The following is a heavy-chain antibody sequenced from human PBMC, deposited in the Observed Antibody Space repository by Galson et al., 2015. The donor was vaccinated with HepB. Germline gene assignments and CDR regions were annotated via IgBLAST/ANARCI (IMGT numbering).Heavy chain of an antibody. CDR2: ISTSGSTM. D-gene: IGHD6-19*01. CDR1: GFTSSTYE. V-gene: IGHV3-48*03. Sequence: SLRLSCAASGFTSSTYEMNWVRQAPGKGLEFVSYISTSGSTMYYADSVKGRFTISRDNAKSSLSLQLNSLRAEDTAVYYCARRMRIGSGWGGRYDYWGQGALVTVSS. CDR3: ARRMRIGSGWGGRYDY. J-gene: IGHJ4*02.